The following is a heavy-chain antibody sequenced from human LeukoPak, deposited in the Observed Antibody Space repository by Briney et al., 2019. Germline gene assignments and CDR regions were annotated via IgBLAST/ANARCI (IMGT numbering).Heavy chain of an antibody. V-gene: IGHV4-34*01. D-gene: IGHD2-2*01. CDR3: AGDCSSTSCYSTGFDP. CDR2: INHSGST. CDR1: GGSFSGYY. Sequence: SETLSLTCAVYGGSFSGYYWSWFRQPPGKGLEWIGEINHSGSTNYNPSLKSRVTISVDTSKNQFSLKLSSVTAADTAVYYCAGDCSSTSCYSTGFDPWGQGTLVTVSS. J-gene: IGHJ5*02.